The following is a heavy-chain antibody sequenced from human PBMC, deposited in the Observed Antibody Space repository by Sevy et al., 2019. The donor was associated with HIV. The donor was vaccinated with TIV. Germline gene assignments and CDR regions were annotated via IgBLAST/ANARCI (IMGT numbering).Heavy chain of an antibody. CDR2: IYSGGST. Sequence: GGSLRLSCAASGFTVSSNYMSWVRQAPGKGLEWVSVIYSGGSTYYADSVKGRFTISRDNSKNTLYLQMNSLRADDTAVYYCARDWGSDYFDYWGQGTLVTVSS. D-gene: IGHD3-16*01. CDR3: ARDWGSDYFDY. V-gene: IGHV3-53*01. CDR1: GFTVSSNY. J-gene: IGHJ4*02.